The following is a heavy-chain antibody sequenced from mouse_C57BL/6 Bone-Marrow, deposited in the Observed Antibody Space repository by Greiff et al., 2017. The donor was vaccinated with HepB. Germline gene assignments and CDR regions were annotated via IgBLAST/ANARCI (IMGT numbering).Heavy chain of an antibody. CDR3: TRGGLLRLTGSYYFDY. Sequence: QVQLQQSGAELVRPGASVTLSCKASGYTFTDYEMNWVKQTPVHGLEWIGAIDPETGGTAYNQKFKGKAILTADKSSSTAYMELRSLTSEDSSVYYCTRGGLLRLTGSYYFDYWGQGTTLTVSS. J-gene: IGHJ2*01. CDR2: IDPETGGT. V-gene: IGHV1-15*01. CDR1: GYTFTDYE. D-gene: IGHD1-2*01.